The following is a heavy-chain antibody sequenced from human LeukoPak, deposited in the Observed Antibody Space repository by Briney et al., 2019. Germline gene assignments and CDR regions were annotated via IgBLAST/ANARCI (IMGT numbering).Heavy chain of an antibody. CDR1: GGSIRSYY. J-gene: IGHJ6*03. V-gene: IGHV4-59*01. CDR3: ARVPRSYYYYYYMDV. CDR2: IYYSGST. Sequence: SETLSLTCAVSGGSIRSYYWSWIRQPPGKGLEWLGYIYYSGSTNYNPSLKSRVTISVDTSKNQFSLKLSSVTAADTAVYYCARVPRSYYYYYYMDVWGKGTTVTVSS.